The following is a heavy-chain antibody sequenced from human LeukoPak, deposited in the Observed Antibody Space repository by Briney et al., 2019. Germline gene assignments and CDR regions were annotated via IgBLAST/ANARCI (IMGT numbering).Heavy chain of an antibody. Sequence: PGGSLRLSCAASGFTFSNYEMNWVRQAPGKGLEWGSYISGSGSTIYYADSVKGRFTISRDNAKNSLYLQMNRLRAEDTAVYYCARDDRGDTIDYWGQGTLVIVSS. CDR2: ISGSGSTI. J-gene: IGHJ4*02. V-gene: IGHV3-48*03. CDR1: GFTFSNYE. D-gene: IGHD3-10*01. CDR3: ARDDRGDTIDY.